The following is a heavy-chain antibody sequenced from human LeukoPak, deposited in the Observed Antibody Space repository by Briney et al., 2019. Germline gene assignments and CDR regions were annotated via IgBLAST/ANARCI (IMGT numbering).Heavy chain of an antibody. J-gene: IGHJ6*03. CDR2: FIPILGIA. CDR3: AVGRITIFGVVPLSYYMDV. V-gene: IGHV1-69*02. D-gene: IGHD3-3*01. Sequence: GASVKVSCKASGGTFSSYTISWVRQAPGQGLEWMGRFIPILGIANYAQKFQGRVTITADKSTSTAYMELSSLRSEDTAVYYCAVGRITIFGVVPLSYYMDVWGKGTTVTVSS. CDR1: GGTFSSYT.